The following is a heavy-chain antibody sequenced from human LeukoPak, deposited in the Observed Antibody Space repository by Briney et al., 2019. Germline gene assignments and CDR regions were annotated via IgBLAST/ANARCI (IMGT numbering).Heavy chain of an antibody. V-gene: IGHV4-4*07. CDR2: IYTSGST. J-gene: IGHJ6*03. Sequence: SETLSLTCTVSGGSISSYYWSWIRQPAGKGLEWIGRIYTSGSTNYNPSLKSRVTMSLDTSKNQFSLKLSSVTAADTAVYYCAREAAITMVRGVIIPAYYYYMDVWGKGTTVTVSS. D-gene: IGHD3-10*01. CDR3: AREAAITMVRGVIIPAYYYYMDV. CDR1: GGSISSYY.